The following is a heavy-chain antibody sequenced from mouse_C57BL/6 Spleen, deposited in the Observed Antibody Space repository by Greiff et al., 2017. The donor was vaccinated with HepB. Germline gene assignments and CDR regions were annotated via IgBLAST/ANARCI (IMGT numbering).Heavy chain of an antibody. CDR1: GYTFTSYW. Sequence: QVQLQQPGPELVRPGSSVKLSCKASGYTFTSYWMDWVKQRPGQGLEWIGNIYPSDSETHYNQKFKDKATLTVDKSSSTAYMQLSSLTSDDSAVYYYGGPRSGHSDVWGAGTPVTNSS. J-gene: IGHJ1*01. V-gene: IGHV1-61*01. CDR2: IYPSDSET. D-gene: IGHD6-1*01. CDR3: GGPRSGHSDV.